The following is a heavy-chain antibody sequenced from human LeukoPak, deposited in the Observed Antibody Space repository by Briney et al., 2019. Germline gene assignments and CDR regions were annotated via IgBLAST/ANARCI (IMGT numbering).Heavy chain of an antibody. CDR2: ISYDGSNK. D-gene: IGHD3-22*01. V-gene: IGHV3-30-3*01. CDR3: AREEFYYDSSGYFDY. Sequence: GGSLRLSCAASGFTFSSYAMHWVRQAPGKGLEWVAVISYDGSNKYYADSVKGRFTISRDNSKNTLYLQMNSLRAEDTAVYYCAREEFYYDSSGYFDYWGQGTLVTVSS. J-gene: IGHJ4*02. CDR1: GFTFSSYA.